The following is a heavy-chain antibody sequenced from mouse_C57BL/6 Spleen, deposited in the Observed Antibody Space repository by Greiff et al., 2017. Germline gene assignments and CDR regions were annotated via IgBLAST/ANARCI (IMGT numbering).Heavy chain of an antibody. CDR1: GFSLTSYG. Sequence: VHLVESGPGLVAPSQSLYITCAVSGFSLTSYGVHWVRQPPGKGLEWLVVIWSDGSTTYNSALKSRLSISKDNSKSQVFLQMNSLQTDDTAMYYCARHAYYSNSLDYWGQGTTLTVSS. J-gene: IGHJ2*01. D-gene: IGHD2-5*01. V-gene: IGHV2-6-1*01. CDR3: ARHAYYSNSLDY. CDR2: IWSDGST.